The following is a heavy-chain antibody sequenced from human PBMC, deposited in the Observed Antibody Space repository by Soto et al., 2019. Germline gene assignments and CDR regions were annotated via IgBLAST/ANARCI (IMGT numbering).Heavy chain of an antibody. CDR1: GGSISSGGYF. Sequence: SETLSLTCTVSGGSISSGGYFWSWVRQPPGKGLEWIGYIYYSGNIYYNPSLRSRVTISVDTSKNQFSLKMSSVTAADTAVYSCAREWVHSHYFDSWGQGTLGTVSA. J-gene: IGHJ4*02. CDR3: AREWVHSHYFDS. D-gene: IGHD1-1*01. V-gene: IGHV4-31*03. CDR2: IYYSGNI.